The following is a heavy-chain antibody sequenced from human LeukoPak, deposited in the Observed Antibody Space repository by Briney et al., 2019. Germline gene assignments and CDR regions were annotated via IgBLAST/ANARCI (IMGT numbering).Heavy chain of an antibody. CDR1: GGSISSSSYY. CDR2: IYYSGST. Sequence: SETLSLTCTVSGGSISSSSYYWGWIRQPPGKGLEWIGSIYYSGSTYYNPSLKSRVTISVDTSKNQFSLKLSSVTAADTAVYYCARQKDDILTGYVDYWGQGTLVNVSS. D-gene: IGHD3-9*01. J-gene: IGHJ4*02. CDR3: ARQKDDILTGYVDY. V-gene: IGHV4-39*01.